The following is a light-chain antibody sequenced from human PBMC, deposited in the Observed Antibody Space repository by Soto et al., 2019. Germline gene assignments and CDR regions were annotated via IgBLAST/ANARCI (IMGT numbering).Light chain of an antibody. CDR2: AAS. V-gene: IGKV1-39*01. J-gene: IGKJ4*01. CDR3: QESDNLHT. Sequence: DIQMTQSPSSLSASVGDRVTITCRASQTINSYLNWYQQKVGKAPKLLINAASTLQSGVPLRFRGSGSGTDFTLTISSLQPEDFATYYCQESDNLHTFGGGTKVEIK. CDR1: QTINSY.